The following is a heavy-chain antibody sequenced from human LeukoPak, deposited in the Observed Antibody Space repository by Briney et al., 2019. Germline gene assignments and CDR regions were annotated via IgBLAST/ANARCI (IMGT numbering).Heavy chain of an antibody. CDR3: ARGAGSGYYFYMDV. CDR2: IRYDGSNK. Sequence: GGSLRLSCAASGFTFSSYEMNWVRQAPGKGLEWVAFIRYDGSNKYYADSVKGRFTISRDNSKNTLYLQMNSLRAEDTAFYYCARGAGSGYYFYMDVWGKGTTVTVSS. CDR1: GFTFSSYE. J-gene: IGHJ6*03. D-gene: IGHD3-10*01. V-gene: IGHV3-30*02.